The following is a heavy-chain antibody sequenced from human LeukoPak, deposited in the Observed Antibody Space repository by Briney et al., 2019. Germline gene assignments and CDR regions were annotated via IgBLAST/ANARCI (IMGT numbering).Heavy chain of an antibody. D-gene: IGHD2-2*01. CDR1: GFTFSSYA. Sequence: GGSLRLSCAASGFTFSSYAMSWVRQAPGKGPEWVSAITGSGGDTYYADSVKGRFTISRDNSKNTLSLQMNSLRPEDTAVYYCAKDETYQWGQGTLVTVSS. V-gene: IGHV3-23*01. CDR2: ITGSGGDT. CDR3: AKDETYQ. J-gene: IGHJ4*02.